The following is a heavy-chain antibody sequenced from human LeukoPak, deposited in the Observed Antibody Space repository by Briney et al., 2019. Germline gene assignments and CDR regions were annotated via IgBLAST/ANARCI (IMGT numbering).Heavy chain of an antibody. Sequence: PPETLSLTCAVYGGSFSGYYWSWIRQPPGKGLEWIGEINHSGSTNYNPSLKSRVTISVDTSKNQFSLKLSSVTAADTAVYYCELYDSSGYTYFDYWGQGTLVTVSS. D-gene: IGHD3-22*01. CDR1: GGSFSGYY. J-gene: IGHJ4*02. V-gene: IGHV4-34*01. CDR3: ELYDSSGYTYFDY. CDR2: INHSGST.